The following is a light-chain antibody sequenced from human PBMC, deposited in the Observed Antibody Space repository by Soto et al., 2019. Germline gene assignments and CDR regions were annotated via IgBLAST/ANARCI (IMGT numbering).Light chain of an antibody. V-gene: IGKV3-11*01. CDR2: GAS. J-gene: IGKJ5*01. CDR1: QSVTSY. CDR3: QHRSNS. Sequence: EIVLTQSPATLSLSPGERATLTCSASQSVTSYIAWYHQRPGQAPRLLISGASSRATGIPDRFSGSGSGTDFTLTISRLEPEDYAVYYCQHRSNSFGQGTRLEIK.